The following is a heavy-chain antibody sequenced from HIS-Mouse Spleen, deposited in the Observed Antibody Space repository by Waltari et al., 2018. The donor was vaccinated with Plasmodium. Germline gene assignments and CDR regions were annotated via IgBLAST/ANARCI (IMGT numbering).Heavy chain of an antibody. Sequence: QVQLVESGGGVVQPGRSRRLSCAASGFTFSGYGMHWVRQAPGKGLEWVAVISYDGSNKYYADSVKGRFTISRDNSKNTLYLQMNSLRAEDTAVYYCAKAQGVINFDYWGQGTLVTVSS. V-gene: IGHV3-30*18. CDR1: GFTFSGYG. CDR3: AKAQGVINFDY. D-gene: IGHD3-16*01. J-gene: IGHJ4*02. CDR2: ISYDGSNK.